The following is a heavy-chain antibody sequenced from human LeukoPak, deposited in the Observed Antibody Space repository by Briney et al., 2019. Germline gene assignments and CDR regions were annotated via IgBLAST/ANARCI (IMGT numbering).Heavy chain of an antibody. J-gene: IGHJ4*02. CDR1: GGTFSSYA. D-gene: IGHD1-26*01. CDR2: IIPIFGTA. V-gene: IGHV1-69*05. CDR3: ARGVRQWELLADY. Sequence: SVKVSCKASGGTFSSYAISWVRQAPGQGLEWMGGIIPIFGTANYAQKLQGRVTMTTDTSTSTAYMELRSLRSDDTAVYYCARGVRQWELLADYWGQGTLVTVSS.